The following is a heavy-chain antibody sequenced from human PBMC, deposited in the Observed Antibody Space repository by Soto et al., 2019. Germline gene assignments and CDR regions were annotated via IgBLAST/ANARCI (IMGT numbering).Heavy chain of an antibody. J-gene: IGHJ4*02. Sequence: EVQLVEAGGGLVQPGGSLRLSCAASGFTFSAHYMDWVRQAPGKGLEWVVRTKHKANSDTTQYAASVKGRFTISRDDSMTSLYLQMNSLKTENTASYYGGRVRVCGLSGVRCYSRVIDYWGQGTLVTVSS. V-gene: IGHV3-72*01. CDR3: GRVRVCGLSGVRCYSRVIDY. CDR2: TKHKANSDTT. CDR1: GFTFSAHY. D-gene: IGHD2-15*01.